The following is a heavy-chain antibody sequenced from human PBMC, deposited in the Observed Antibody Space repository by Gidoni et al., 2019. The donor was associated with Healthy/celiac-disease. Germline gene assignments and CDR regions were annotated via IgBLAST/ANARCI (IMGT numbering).Heavy chain of an antibody. CDR2: INHSGST. D-gene: IGHD3-10*01. V-gene: IGHV4-34*01. J-gene: IGHJ4*02. Sequence: QVQLQQWGAGLLKPSETLSLTCAVYGGSFSGYYWSWIRQPPGKGLEWIGEINHSGSTNYNPSLKSRVTISVDTSKNQFSLKLSSVTAADTAVYYCARFKYYYGSGSYPFDYWGQGTLVTVSS. CDR3: ARFKYYYGSGSYPFDY. CDR1: GGSFSGYY.